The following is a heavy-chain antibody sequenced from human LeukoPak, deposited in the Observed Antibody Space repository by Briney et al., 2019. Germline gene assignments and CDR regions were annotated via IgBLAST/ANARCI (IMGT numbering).Heavy chain of an antibody. Sequence: GGSLRLSCAASGFTFSSYWMSWVRQAPGKGLEWVANIKQDGSEKYYVDSVKGRFTISRDNAKNSLYLQMNSLRAEDTAVYYCARDTPDIVVVVAATKLDYWGQGTLVTVSS. D-gene: IGHD2-15*01. CDR1: GFTFSSYW. V-gene: IGHV3-7*01. J-gene: IGHJ4*02. CDR2: IKQDGSEK. CDR3: ARDTPDIVVVVAATKLDY.